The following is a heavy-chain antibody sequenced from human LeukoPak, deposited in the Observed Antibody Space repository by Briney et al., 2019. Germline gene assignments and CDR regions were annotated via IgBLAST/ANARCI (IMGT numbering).Heavy chain of an antibody. D-gene: IGHD3-10*01. CDR2: INPNSGGT. V-gene: IGHV1-2*02. CDR1: GYTFTAYY. Sequence: ASVKVSCKASGYTFTAYYIHFLRQAPGQGLEWMAWINPNSGGTNYAQKFQGRVTMTRDTSISTAYMELSRLRSDDTAVYYCARVVAAPDYWGQGTLVTVSS. CDR3: ARVVAAPDY. J-gene: IGHJ4*02.